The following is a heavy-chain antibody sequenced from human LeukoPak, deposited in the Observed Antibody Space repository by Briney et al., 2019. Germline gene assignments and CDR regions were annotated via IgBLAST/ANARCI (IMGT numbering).Heavy chain of an antibody. CDR1: GFNVRSNY. V-gene: IGHV3-53*01. J-gene: IGHJ1*01. CDR3: AKEAMAADGAPFDL. Sequence: PRGSVRLSCEASGFNVRSNYMSWVGQAPGKGLEWVSAIYGDGSTYYSGSVKGRFTISRDISKNTLYLQMNSLRAGDTAVYYCAKEAMAADGAPFDLWGQGRLVAVSS. D-gene: IGHD6-13*01. CDR2: IYGDGST.